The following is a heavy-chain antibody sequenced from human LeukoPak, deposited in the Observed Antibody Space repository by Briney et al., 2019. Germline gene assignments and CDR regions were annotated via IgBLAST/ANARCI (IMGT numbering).Heavy chain of an antibody. CDR1: GGSISTYY. D-gene: IGHD1-26*01. CDR2: IYHSGST. Sequence: PSETLSLTCTVSGGSISTYYWSWIRQPPGKGLEWIGEIYHSGSTNYNPSLKSRVTISVDKSKNQFSLKLSSVTAADTAMYYCARLFHPALSGNYPFDYWGQGTLVTVSS. V-gene: IGHV4-59*01. J-gene: IGHJ4*02. CDR3: ARLFHPALSGNYPFDY.